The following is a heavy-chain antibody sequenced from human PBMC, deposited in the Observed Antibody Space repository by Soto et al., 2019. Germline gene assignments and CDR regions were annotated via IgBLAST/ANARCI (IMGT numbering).Heavy chain of an antibody. CDR3: AKGLLGYNGNSVSIGDAFDS. V-gene: IGHV3-9*01. J-gene: IGHJ3*02. CDR1: GFTFDDYA. CDR2: ISWNSGSI. D-gene: IGHD1-7*01. Sequence: EVQLVESGGGLVQPGRSLRLSCAASGFTFDDYAMHWVRQAPGKGLEWVSGISWNSGSIGYADSVKGRFTISRDNAKKSLYLQMNSLGAEDTALYYCAKGLLGYNGNSVSIGDAFDSRSQGTMVTVAS.